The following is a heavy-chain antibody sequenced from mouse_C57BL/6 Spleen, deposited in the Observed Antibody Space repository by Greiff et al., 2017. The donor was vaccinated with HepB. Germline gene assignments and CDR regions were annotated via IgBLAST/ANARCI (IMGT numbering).Heavy chain of an antibody. CDR1: GYAFSSSW. D-gene: IGHD1-1*01. Sequence: QVQLQQSGPELVKPGASVKISCKASGYAFSSSWMNWVKQRPGKGLEWIGRIYPGDGDTNYNGKFKGKATLTADKSSSTAYMQLSSLTSEDSAVYFCARGGLLRWNYFDYWGQGTTLTVSS. CDR2: IYPGDGDT. CDR3: ARGGLLRWNYFDY. V-gene: IGHV1-82*01. J-gene: IGHJ2*01.